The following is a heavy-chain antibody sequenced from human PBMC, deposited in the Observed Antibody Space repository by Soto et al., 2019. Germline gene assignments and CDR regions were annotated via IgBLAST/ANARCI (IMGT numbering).Heavy chain of an antibody. CDR2: IYYSGST. V-gene: IGHV4-30-4*01. J-gene: IGHJ3*02. CDR3: ARYCSGGSCLGRNAFDI. Sequence: QVQLQESGPGLVKPSQTLSLTCTVSGGSISSGDYYWSWIRQPPGKGLEWIGYIYYSGSTYYNPSLKSRVTISVDTSKNQFSLKLSSVTAADTAVYYCARYCSGGSCLGRNAFDIWGQGTMVTVSS. CDR1: GGSISSGDYY. D-gene: IGHD2-15*01.